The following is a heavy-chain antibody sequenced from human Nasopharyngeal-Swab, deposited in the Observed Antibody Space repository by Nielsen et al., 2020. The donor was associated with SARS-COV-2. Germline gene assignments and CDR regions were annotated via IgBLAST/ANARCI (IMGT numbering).Heavy chain of an antibody. CDR1: GFSFSSYG. Sequence: CLRLSCAASGFSFSSYGMHWVRQAPGKGLEWVAVIWYDGSNKYYADSVKGRFTISRDNSKNTLYLQMNSLRAEDTAVYYCARGDRYGGNALDAFDIWGQGTMVTVSS. V-gene: IGHV3-33*08. D-gene: IGHD4-23*01. J-gene: IGHJ3*02. CDR2: IWYDGSNK. CDR3: ARGDRYGGNALDAFDI.